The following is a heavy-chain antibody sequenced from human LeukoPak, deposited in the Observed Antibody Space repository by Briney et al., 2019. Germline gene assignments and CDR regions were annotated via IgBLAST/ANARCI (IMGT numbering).Heavy chain of an antibody. V-gene: IGHV4-39*01. CDR2: IYYSGST. CDR3: ARHRGDDYSNYLYYYYGMDV. CDR1: GGSISSSSYY. D-gene: IGHD4-11*01. Sequence: PSETLSLTCTVSGGSISSSSYYWGWIRQPPGKGLEWIGSIYYSGSTYYNPSLKSRVTISVDTSKNQLSLKLSSVTAADTAVYYCARHRGDDYSNYLYYYYGMDVWGQGTTVTVSS. J-gene: IGHJ6*02.